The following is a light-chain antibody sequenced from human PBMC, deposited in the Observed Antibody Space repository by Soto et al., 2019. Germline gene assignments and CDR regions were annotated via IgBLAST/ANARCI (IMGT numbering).Light chain of an antibody. V-gene: IGKV1-27*01. CDR3: QKYSSVPV. CDR2: AAS. CDR1: QGIRNF. J-gene: IGKJ3*01. Sequence: DIQMTQSPTSLSASVGDRVTITCRASQGIRNFVAWYQQKPGKPPKLLLYAASTLQSGVPSRFSGSGSETDLTLTINSLQPEDVATYSCQKYSSVPVFGPGTKVEI.